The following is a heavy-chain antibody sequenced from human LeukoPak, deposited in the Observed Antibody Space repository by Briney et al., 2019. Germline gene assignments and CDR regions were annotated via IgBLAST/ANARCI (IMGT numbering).Heavy chain of an antibody. Sequence: GGSLRLSCAASGFTFSTYGRNWVRQAPGKGLEGFSGISPSGDITYYADSVMGRFSSSRDNPKSTVSLQMSSLRAEDTALYYCVRDLHWGGFDVWGQGTMVTVSS. CDR1: GFTFSTYG. CDR3: VRDLHWGGFDV. V-gene: IGHV3-23*01. J-gene: IGHJ3*01. CDR2: ISPSGDIT. D-gene: IGHD7-27*01.